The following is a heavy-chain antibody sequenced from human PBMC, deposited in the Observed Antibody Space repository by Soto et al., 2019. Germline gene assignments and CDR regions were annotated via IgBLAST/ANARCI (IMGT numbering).Heavy chain of an antibody. D-gene: IGHD3-9*01. Sequence: PGGSLRLSCAASGFTLSSYGMHWVRQAPGKGLEWVAVIWYDGSNKYYGDSVKGRFTISRDNSKNVLYLQMNSLRADDTAVYYCARGLGGYEILRGGDYYYAMDVWGQGTTVTVSS. CDR2: IWYDGSNK. V-gene: IGHV3-33*08. CDR1: GFTLSSYG. J-gene: IGHJ6*02. CDR3: ARGLGGYEILRGGDYYYAMDV.